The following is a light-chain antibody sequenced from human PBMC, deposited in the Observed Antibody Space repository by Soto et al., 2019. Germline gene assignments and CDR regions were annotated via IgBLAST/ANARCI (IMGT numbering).Light chain of an antibody. J-gene: IGLJ1*01. CDR1: SSDVGGFSY. V-gene: IGLV2-14*01. CDR3: SSYTSSSTPHYV. CDR2: EVT. Sequence: QSALTQPASVSGSPGQSITISCTGTSSDVGGFSYVSWYQQHPGKAPKLMIYEVTNRPSGVSNRFSGSKSGNTASLTISGLQAEDEAEYYCSSYTSSSTPHYVLGHGTKVTVL.